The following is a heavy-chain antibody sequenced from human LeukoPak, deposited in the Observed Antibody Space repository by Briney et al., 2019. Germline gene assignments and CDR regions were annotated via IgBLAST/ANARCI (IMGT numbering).Heavy chain of an antibody. D-gene: IGHD3-3*01. J-gene: IGHJ5*02. Sequence: GGSLRLSCAASGFTFSNYGMHWVRQAPGKGLEWVAFIRTDETIDYYADSVKGRFTISRDNSKNTVYLQMNNLRPEDTAVYYFAKVGISGFYNKWIDPWGQGTLVTVSS. CDR2: IRTDETID. CDR1: GFTFSNYG. CDR3: AKVGISGFYNKWIDP. V-gene: IGHV3-30*02.